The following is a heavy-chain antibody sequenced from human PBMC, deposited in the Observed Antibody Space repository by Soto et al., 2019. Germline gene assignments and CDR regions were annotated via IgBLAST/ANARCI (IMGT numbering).Heavy chain of an antibody. V-gene: IGHV1-69*14. CDR3: AGGIQLWLRQRSNGYSG. D-gene: IGHD5-18*01. J-gene: IGHJ4*02. CDR1: GGTFSTYA. CDR2: IIPMFGTA. Sequence: QVQLVQSGAEVKKPESSVKVSCKAPGGTFSTYAISWVRQAPGQGLEWMGGIIPMFGTANYAQRVQDRVTITADKSTNTVYMELSSLRSEDTTVYFCAGGIQLWLRQRSNGYSGWGQGTLVTVSS.